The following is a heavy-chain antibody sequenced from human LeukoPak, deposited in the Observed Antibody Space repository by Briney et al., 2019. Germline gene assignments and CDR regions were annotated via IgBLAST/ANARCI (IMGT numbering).Heavy chain of an antibody. CDR2: ISAYNGNT. V-gene: IGHV1-18*01. CDR1: GYTFTSYG. Sequence: ASVKVSCKASGYTFTSYGISWVRQAPGQGLEWMGWISAYNGNTNYAQKLQGRVTMTTDTSTSTAYMELRSLRSDDTAVYYCARDLKRNYYDSSGYYPYYFDYWGQGTLVTVSS. D-gene: IGHD3-22*01. CDR3: ARDLKRNYYDSSGYYPYYFDY. J-gene: IGHJ4*02.